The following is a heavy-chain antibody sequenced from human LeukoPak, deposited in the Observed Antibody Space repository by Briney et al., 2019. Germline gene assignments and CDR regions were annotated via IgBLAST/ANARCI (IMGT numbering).Heavy chain of an antibody. CDR3: ATNYYDSSGYYSYWYFDL. D-gene: IGHD3-22*01. J-gene: IGHJ2*01. Sequence: GGSLRLSCAASGFTFDDYAMRWVRQAPGKGLEWVSLISGDGGSTYYADSVKGRFTISRDNSKNSLYLQMNSLRTEDTALYYCATNYYDSSGYYSYWYFDLWGRGTLVTVSS. CDR2: ISGDGGST. V-gene: IGHV3-43*02. CDR1: GFTFDDYA.